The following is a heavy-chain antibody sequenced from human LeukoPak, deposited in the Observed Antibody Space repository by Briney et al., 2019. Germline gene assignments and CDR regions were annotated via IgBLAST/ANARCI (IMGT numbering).Heavy chain of an antibody. CDR2: IKYDGSQK. J-gene: IGHJ4*02. Sequence: GGSLRLSCAASGFDFSGYGMHWVRQAPGKGLEWVTYIKYDGSQKYFADSVKGRFIISRDNSKNTLYLQMNSLRGEDTAVFYCARLGTSSLDYWGQGAPVTVSS. CDR1: GFDFSGYG. CDR3: ARLGTSSLDY. D-gene: IGHD6-6*01. V-gene: IGHV3-33*01.